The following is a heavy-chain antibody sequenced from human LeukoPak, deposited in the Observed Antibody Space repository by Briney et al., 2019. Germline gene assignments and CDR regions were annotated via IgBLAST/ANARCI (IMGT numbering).Heavy chain of an antibody. CDR1: GFTFRSYS. D-gene: IGHD6-6*01. CDR2: IGSGSSFM. J-gene: IGHJ4*02. Sequence: GGSLRLACAIAGFTFRSYSMNWVRQAPGKRLEWVSPIGSGSSFMSYADSVKGRFTISRDNAKNSLYLQMNSLSAEDTAVYYCARGEQQLAPFDYWGQGTLVTVSS. CDR3: ARGEQQLAPFDY. V-gene: IGHV3-21*01.